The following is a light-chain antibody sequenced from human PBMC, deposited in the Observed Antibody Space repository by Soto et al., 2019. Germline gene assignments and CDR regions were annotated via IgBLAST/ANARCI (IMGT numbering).Light chain of an antibody. CDR3: QQSYSTPWT. J-gene: IGKJ1*01. V-gene: IGKV1-39*01. CDR2: AAS. Sequence: DIQMTQSPSSLSVSLGDRITITCRASQRISSYLDWYQQKPGKAPNLLIYAASSLQSGVPSRFSGSGSGTDFTLTISSLQPEDFATYYCQQSYSTPWTFGQGTKVDIK. CDR1: QRISSY.